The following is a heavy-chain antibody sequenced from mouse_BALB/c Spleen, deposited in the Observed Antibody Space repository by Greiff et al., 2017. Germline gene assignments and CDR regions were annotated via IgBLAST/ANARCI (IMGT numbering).Heavy chain of an antibody. J-gene: IGHJ2*01. CDR3: TRWNYDYDGALDY. CDR1: GYTFTSYV. CDR2: INPYNDGT. D-gene: IGHD2-4*01. V-gene: IGHV1-14*01. Sequence: VQLQQSGPDLVKPGASVKMSCKASGYTFTSYVMHWVKQKPGQGLEWIGYINPYNDGTKYNEKFKGKATLTSDKSSSTAYMQLSSLTSEDSAVYYCTRWNYDYDGALDYWGQGTTLTVSS.